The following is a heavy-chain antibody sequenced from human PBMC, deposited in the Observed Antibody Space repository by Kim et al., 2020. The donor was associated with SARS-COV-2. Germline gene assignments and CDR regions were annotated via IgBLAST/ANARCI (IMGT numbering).Heavy chain of an antibody. V-gene: IGHV3-43*01. CDR2: ISWDGGST. D-gene: IGHD3-22*01. J-gene: IGHJ4*02. CDR3: AKDSPYYDSSGYYFDY. Sequence: GGSLRLSCAASGFTFDDYTMHWVRQAPGKGLEWVSLISWDGGSTYYADSVKGRFTISRDNSKNSLYLQMNSLRTEDTALYYCAKDSPYYDSSGYYFDYWGQGTLVTVSS. CDR1: GFTFDDYT.